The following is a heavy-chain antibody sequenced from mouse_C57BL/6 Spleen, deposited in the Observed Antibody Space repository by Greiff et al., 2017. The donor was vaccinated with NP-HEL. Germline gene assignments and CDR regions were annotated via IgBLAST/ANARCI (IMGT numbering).Heavy chain of an antibody. Sequence: QVQLQQSGAELVKPGASVKISCKASGYAFSSYWMNWVKQRPGKGLEWIGQIYPGDGDTNYNGKFKGKATLTADKSSSTAYMQLSSLTSEYSAVYVCARRGIYYGNYENYAMDYWGQGTSVTVSS. J-gene: IGHJ4*01. CDR3: ARRGIYYGNYENYAMDY. CDR2: IYPGDGDT. CDR1: GYAFSSYW. D-gene: IGHD2-1*01. V-gene: IGHV1-80*01.